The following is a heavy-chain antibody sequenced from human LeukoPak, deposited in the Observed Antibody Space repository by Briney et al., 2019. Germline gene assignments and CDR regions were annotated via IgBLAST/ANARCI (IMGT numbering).Heavy chain of an antibody. CDR3: ARDPPGGDSSGYYYGAGYFDS. CDR1: GFTFSIYG. CDR2: ISSSGSTI. J-gene: IGHJ4*02. Sequence: PGGSLRLSCAASGFTFSIYGMNWVRQAPGKGLEWVSYISSSGSTIYYADSVMGRFAISRDNAKNSLSLQMNSLRAEDTAVYYCARDPPGGDSSGYYYGAGYFDSWGQGTLVTVSP. V-gene: IGHV3-48*01. D-gene: IGHD3-22*01.